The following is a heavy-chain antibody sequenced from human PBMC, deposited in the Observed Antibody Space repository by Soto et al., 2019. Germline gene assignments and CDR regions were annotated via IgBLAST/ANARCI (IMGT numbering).Heavy chain of an antibody. V-gene: IGHV1-3*01. D-gene: IGHD2-8*01. CDR2: INAGNGNT. CDR1: GYTFTSYA. CDR3: ARPYCTNGVCYFAPFDY. J-gene: IGHJ4*02. Sequence: GASVKVSCKASGYTFTSYAMHWVRQAPGQRLEWMGWINAGNGNTKYSQKFQGRVTITRDTSASTAYMELSSLRSEDTAVYYCARPYCTNGVCYFAPFDYWGQGTLVTVSS.